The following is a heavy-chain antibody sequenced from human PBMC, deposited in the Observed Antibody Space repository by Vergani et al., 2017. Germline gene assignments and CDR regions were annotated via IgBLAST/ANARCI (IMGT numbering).Heavy chain of an antibody. CDR1: GFTFDDYA. Sequence: EVQLVESGGGLVQPGRSLRLSCAASGFTFDDYAMHWVRQAPGKGLEWVSGISWNSGNIGYADSVKGRFTISRDNAKNSLYLQMNSLRAEDTALYYCAKAQYSSGWSAFDIWGQGTMVTVSS. D-gene: IGHD6-19*01. CDR3: AKAQYSSGWSAFDI. CDR2: ISWNSGNI. V-gene: IGHV3-9*01. J-gene: IGHJ3*02.